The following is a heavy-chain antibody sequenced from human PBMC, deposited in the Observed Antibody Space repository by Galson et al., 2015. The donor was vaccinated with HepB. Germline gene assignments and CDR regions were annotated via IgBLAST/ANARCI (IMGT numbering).Heavy chain of an antibody. CDR1: GYTFTGYY. D-gene: IGHD3-22*01. CDR2: INAGNGNT. J-gene: IGHJ4*02. CDR3: ASGGGSPTYYYDSSGYYAMRD. Sequence: SVKVSCKASGYTFTGYYMHWVRQAPGQGLEWMGRINAGNGNTKYSQKFQGRVTITRDTSASTAYMELSSLRSEDTAVYYCASGGGSPTYYYDSSGYYAMRDWGQGTLVTVSS. V-gene: IGHV1-3*01.